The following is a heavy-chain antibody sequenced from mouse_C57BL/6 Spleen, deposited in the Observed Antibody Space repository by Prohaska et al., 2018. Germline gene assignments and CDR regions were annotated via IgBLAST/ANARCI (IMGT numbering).Heavy chain of an antibody. CDR2: INSDGSAI. V-gene: IGHV11-2*01. J-gene: IGHJ1*03. Sequence: EVQLLETGGGLVQPGGSRGLSCEGSWFTFSGFWMSWVRQTPGKTLEWIGDINSDGSAINYAPSIKDRFTIFRDKDKSTLYLQMSNVRSEDTATYFCMRYGGNYWYFDVWGTGTTVTVSS. CDR3: MRYGGNYWYFDV. CDR1: WFTFSGFW. D-gene: IGHD1-1*02.